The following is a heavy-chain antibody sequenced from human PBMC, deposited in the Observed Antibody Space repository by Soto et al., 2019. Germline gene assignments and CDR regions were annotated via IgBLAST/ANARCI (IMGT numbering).Heavy chain of an antibody. V-gene: IGHV3-30-3*01. Sequence: GVSLRLSCAAAGFTFSSYAMRCVRQAPGKGLEWVAVISYDGSNKYYADSVKGRFTISRDSAKNSLILQMNTLRVDDTAMYYCARDPDLAIYSSVRYFDSWVKGTLVTVSS. CDR2: ISYDGSNK. CDR1: GFTFSSYA. D-gene: IGHD6-19*01. J-gene: IGHJ4*02. CDR3: ARDPDLAIYSSVRYFDS.